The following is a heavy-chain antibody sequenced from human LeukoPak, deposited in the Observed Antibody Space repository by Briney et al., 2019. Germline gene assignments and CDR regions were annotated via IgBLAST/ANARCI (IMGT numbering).Heavy chain of an antibody. CDR1: GFTFSSYS. D-gene: IGHD2-8*01. J-gene: IGHJ4*02. Sequence: GGSLRLSCAASGFTFSSYSMNWVHQAPGKGLEWVSSISSSSYIYYADSVKGRFTISRDNAKNSLYLQMNSLRAEDTAVYYCARSVWPHWGQGTLVTVSS. V-gene: IGHV3-21*01. CDR3: ARSVWPH. CDR2: ISSSSYI.